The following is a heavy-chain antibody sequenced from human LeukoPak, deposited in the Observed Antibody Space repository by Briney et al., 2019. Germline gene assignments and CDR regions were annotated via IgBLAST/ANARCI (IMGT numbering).Heavy chain of an antibody. CDR1: GGSISSSSYY. CDR3: ARQDGYRVPRGY. CDR2: IHYRGTT. Sequence: SETLSLTCTVSGGSISSSSYYWGWVRQPPGKGLEWIGAIHYRGTTYYNPSLKSRVTMSVDTSKNQFSLKLTSVTAGGTAVYYCARQDGYRVPRGYWGQGTLVTVSS. V-gene: IGHV4-39*01. D-gene: IGHD5/OR15-5a*01. J-gene: IGHJ4*02.